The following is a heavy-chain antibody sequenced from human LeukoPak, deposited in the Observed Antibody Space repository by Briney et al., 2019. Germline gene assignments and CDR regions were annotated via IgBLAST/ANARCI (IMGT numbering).Heavy chain of an antibody. D-gene: IGHD3-16*01. Sequence: SETLSLTCTVSGGSISSYYWSWIRQPAGKGLEWIGRIYTSGSTNYNPSLKSRVTMSVDTPKNQFSLKLSSVTAADTAVYYCARGYLRLGWNSNYFDYWGQGTLVTASS. CDR1: GGSISSYY. CDR3: ARGYLRLGWNSNYFDY. V-gene: IGHV4-4*07. J-gene: IGHJ4*02. CDR2: IYTSGST.